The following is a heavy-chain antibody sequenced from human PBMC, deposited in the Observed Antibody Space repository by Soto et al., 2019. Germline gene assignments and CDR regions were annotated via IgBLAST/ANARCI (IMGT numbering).Heavy chain of an antibody. Sequence: GESLKISCKGSGYSFTSYWIGWVRQMPGKGLEWMGIIYPGDSDTRYSPSFQGQVTISADKSISTAYLQWSSLKASDTARYYCAASIAARRAPYYYYMDVWGKGTTVTVSS. J-gene: IGHJ6*03. CDR3: AASIAARRAPYYYYMDV. CDR2: IYPGDSDT. CDR1: GYSFTSYW. D-gene: IGHD6-6*01. V-gene: IGHV5-51*01.